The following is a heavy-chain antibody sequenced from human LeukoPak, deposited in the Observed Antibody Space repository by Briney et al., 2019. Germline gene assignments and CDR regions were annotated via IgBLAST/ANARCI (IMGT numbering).Heavy chain of an antibody. CDR3: ARGDRRRSNPAPTSKRYYYGMDV. CDR1: GGSFSGYY. V-gene: IGHV4-34*01. J-gene: IGHJ6*02. Sequence: SETLSLTCAVYGGSFSGYYWSWIRQPPGKGLEWIGEINHSGSTNYNPSLKSRVTISVDTSKNQFSLKLSSVTAADTAVYYCARGDRRRSNPAPTSKRYYYGMDVWGQGTTVTVSS. D-gene: IGHD2-2*01. CDR2: INHSGST.